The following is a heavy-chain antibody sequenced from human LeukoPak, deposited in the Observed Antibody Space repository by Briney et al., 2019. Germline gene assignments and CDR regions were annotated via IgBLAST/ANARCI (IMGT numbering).Heavy chain of an antibody. J-gene: IGHJ4*02. CDR2: VSYTGNT. CDR3: ARGRYTYGNAFDY. CDR1: GGSISGSTYY. Sequence: SETLSLTCTVSGGSISGSTYYWGWIRQPPGKGLEWIGSVSYTGNTYYNPSLKSRVTISVDTSKNQFSLKLTSVTAADTAVYYCARGRYTYGNAFDYWGQGTLVTVSP. V-gene: IGHV4-39*07. D-gene: IGHD5-18*01.